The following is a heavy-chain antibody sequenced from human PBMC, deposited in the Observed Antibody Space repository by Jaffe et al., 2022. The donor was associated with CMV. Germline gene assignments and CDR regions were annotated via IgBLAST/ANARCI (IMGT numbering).Heavy chain of an antibody. CDR3: AKDLRGPQQWLVTFDY. D-gene: IGHD6-19*01. V-gene: IGHV3-23*01. CDR2: ISSSGGST. Sequence: EVQLLESGGGLVQPGGSLRLSCAASGFAFSTYAMSWVRQAPGKGLEWVSGISSSGGSTYYADSVKGRFTISRDNSKNALYLQMNSLRAEDTAVYYCAKDLRGPQQWLVTFDYWGQGTLVTVSS. J-gene: IGHJ4*02. CDR1: GFAFSTYA.